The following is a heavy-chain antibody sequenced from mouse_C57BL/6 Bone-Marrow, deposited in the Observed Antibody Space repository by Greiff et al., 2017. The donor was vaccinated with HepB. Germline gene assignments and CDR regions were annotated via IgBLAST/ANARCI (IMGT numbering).Heavy chain of an antibody. CDR1: GYTFTDHT. J-gene: IGHJ1*03. CDR2: IYPRDGST. CDR3: ARQSVGGYFDV. V-gene: IGHV1-78*01. Sequence: QVQLQQSDAELVKPGASVKISCKVSGYTFTDHTIHWMKQRPEQGLEWIGYIYPRDGSTKYNEKFKGKATLTADKSASTADMPLNSLTSEDAAVYFCARQSVGGYFDVWGTGTTVTVSS.